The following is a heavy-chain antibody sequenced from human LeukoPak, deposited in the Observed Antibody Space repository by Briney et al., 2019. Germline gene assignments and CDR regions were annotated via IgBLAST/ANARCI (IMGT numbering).Heavy chain of an antibody. CDR3: ARTSIAAAPPVYYYYMDV. D-gene: IGHD6-13*01. Sequence: SETLSLTCTVSGGSISSSSYYWGWIRQPPGTGLEWLGSIYYSGSTYYNPSLKSRVTISVDTSKNQFSLKLSPVTAADTAVYYCARTSIAAAPPVYYYYMDVWGKGTTVTVSS. CDR1: GGSISSSSYY. J-gene: IGHJ6*03. CDR2: IYYSGST. V-gene: IGHV4-39*07.